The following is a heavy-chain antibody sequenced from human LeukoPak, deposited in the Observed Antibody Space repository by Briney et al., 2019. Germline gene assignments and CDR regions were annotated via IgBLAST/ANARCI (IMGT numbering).Heavy chain of an antibody. CDR1: GYSISSGYY. D-gene: IGHD6-25*01. CDR3: ARQTLGYYFDY. V-gene: IGHV4-38-2*02. CDR2: IYHSGST. Sequence: SETLSLTCTVSGYSISSGYYWGWIRQPPGKGLEWIGSIYHSGSTYYNPSLKSRVTISVDTSKNQFSLKLSSVTAADTAVYYCARQTLGYYFDYWGQGTLVTVSS. J-gene: IGHJ4*02.